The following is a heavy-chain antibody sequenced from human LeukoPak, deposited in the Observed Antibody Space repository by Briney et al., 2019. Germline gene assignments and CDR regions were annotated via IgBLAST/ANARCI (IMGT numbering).Heavy chain of an antibody. V-gene: IGHV3-23*01. CDR3: AKEVVPGTSRSFDY. D-gene: IGHD2-2*01. CDR2: LSFGGGTI. Sequence: GGSLRLSCAASGFSFSNFGMNWVRQGLGKGLECVSSLSFGGGTIYYADSVKGRFTISRDTSKNTLYLQMNSLRAEDTAIYYCAKEVVPGTSRSFDYWGQGTLVTVSS. J-gene: IGHJ4*02. CDR1: GFSFSNFG.